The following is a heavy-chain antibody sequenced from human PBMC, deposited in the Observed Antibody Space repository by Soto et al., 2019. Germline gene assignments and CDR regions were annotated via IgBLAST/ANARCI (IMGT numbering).Heavy chain of an antibody. J-gene: IGHJ6*02. CDR3: ARDPYGDYDYYCGMDV. CDR2: IWYDGSNK. D-gene: IGHD4-17*01. CDR1: GFTFSSYG. V-gene: IGHV3-33*01. Sequence: QVPLVESGGGVVQPGRSLRLSCAASGFTFSSYGMHWVRQAPGTGLEWVAVIWYDGSNKYYADSVKGRFTISRDHSKNTLYLQMNSLRAEDAAVDYCARDPYGDYDYYCGMDVWGQGTTVTVSS.